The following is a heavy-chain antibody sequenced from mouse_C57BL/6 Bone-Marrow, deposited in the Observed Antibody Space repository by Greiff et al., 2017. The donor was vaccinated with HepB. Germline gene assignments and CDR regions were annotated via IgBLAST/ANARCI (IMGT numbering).Heavy chain of an antibody. CDR1: GYTFTSYD. CDR3: ARRGYDYGAWFAY. J-gene: IGHJ3*01. CDR2: IYTRDGST. Sequence: QVQLQQSGPELVKPGASVKLSCKASGYTFTSYDINWVKQRPGQGLEWIGWIYTRDGSTKYNEKFKGKATLTVDTSSSTAYMELHSLTSEDSAVYFCARRGYDYGAWFAYWGQGTLVTVSA. D-gene: IGHD2-4*01. V-gene: IGHV1-85*01.